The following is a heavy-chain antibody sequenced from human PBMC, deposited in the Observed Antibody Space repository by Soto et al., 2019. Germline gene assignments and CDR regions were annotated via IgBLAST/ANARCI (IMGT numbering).Heavy chain of an antibody. CDR1: GYSISSGYY. CDR3: ARSLLTSCWYAGS. V-gene: IGHV4-38-2*01. CDR2: IYHSGTT. J-gene: IGHJ5*02. D-gene: IGHD2-2*01. Sequence: SETLSLTCVVSGYSISSGYYWGWIRQPPGKGLEWIGSIYHSGTTYYNPSLESRVTISLDTSRNQSSLKLTSVTAADTAVYYCARSLLTSCWYAGSWGQGTLVTVSS.